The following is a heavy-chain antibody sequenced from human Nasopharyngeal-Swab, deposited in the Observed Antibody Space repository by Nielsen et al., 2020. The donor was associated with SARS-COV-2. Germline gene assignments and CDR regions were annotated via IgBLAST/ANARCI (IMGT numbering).Heavy chain of an antibody. CDR1: GDSVSTINAA. D-gene: IGHD3-10*01. J-gene: IGHJ6*02. CDR2: TYYRSHCYS. CDR3: ARDRGALNV. V-gene: IGHV6-1*01. Sequence: SEPLTLTFAPLGDSVSTINAAWNWILQSPSRGLERLGRTYYRSHCYSDYAVSVKSRITINPDTAKNHFSLHLNSVTPEDTAVYYCARDRGALNVWGQGTTVTVSS.